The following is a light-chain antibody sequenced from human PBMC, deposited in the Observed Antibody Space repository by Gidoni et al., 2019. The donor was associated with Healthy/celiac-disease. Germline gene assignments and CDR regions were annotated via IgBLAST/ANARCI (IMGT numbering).Light chain of an antibody. J-gene: IGKJ4*01. Sequence: EIVLTQSPATLSLPPGERATLSCRASQSVSSYLAWYQQKPGQALRLLIYDASNRATGIPARFSGSGSGTDFTLTISSLDPEDFAVYYCQQRSNWPLTFGGGTKVEIK. CDR2: DAS. CDR3: QQRSNWPLT. V-gene: IGKV3-11*01. CDR1: QSVSSY.